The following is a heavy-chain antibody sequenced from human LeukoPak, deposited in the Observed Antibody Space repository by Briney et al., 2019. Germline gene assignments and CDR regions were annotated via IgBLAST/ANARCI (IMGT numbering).Heavy chain of an antibody. D-gene: IGHD3-10*01. CDR2: ISGSGHKI. V-gene: IGHV3-11*04. J-gene: IGHJ4*02. Sequence: PGGSLRLSCAASGFTFRDYYMSWIRQAPGKGLEWVSYISGSGHKIYYADSVKGRFTISRDNAKNSLYLQMNSLRAEDTAVYYCARDLAVTMVRGVWGQGTLVTVSS. CDR1: GFTFRDYY. CDR3: ARDLAVTMVRGV.